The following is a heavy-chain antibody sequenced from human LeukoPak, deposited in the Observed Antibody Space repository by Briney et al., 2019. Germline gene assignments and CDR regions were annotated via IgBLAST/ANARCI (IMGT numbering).Heavy chain of an antibody. CDR2: ISSHGSSS. J-gene: IGHJ6*02. CDR1: GFTFSKYA. CDR3: ARPLKEGGYYYGMDV. D-gene: IGHD3-16*01. V-gene: IGHV3-64*01. Sequence: GGSLRLACAASGFTFSKYAMFWVRQAPGKGLEFVSAISSHGSSSYANSLKGRFNISRDNSKNTLYLQMRSLRPEDTAVYYCARPLKEGGYYYGMDVWGQGTTVTVSS.